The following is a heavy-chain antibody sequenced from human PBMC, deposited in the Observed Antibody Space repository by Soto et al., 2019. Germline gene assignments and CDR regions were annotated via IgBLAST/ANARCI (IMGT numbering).Heavy chain of an antibody. CDR3: ASTFIRYYYGSGSYYKRHYYFDY. CDR1: GGSISSSSYY. D-gene: IGHD3-10*01. CDR2: IYYSGST. Sequence: QLQLQESGPGLVKPSETLSLTCTVSGGSISSSSYYWGWIRQPPGKGLEWIGSIYYSGSTYYNPSLKSRVTISVDTSKNQFSLKLSSVTAADTAVYYCASTFIRYYYGSGSYYKRHYYFDYWGQGTLVTVSS. V-gene: IGHV4-39*01. J-gene: IGHJ4*02.